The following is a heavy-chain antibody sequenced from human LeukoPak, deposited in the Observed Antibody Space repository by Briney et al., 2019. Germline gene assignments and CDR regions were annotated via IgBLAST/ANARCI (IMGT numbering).Heavy chain of an antibody. CDR3: GRALRPYCTGGSCHLDY. Sequence: PGRSLRLSCAASGFTFSSYAVHWVRQAPGKGLEWVTVISSDGNNAYYADSVKGRFSISRDNSKNTVYLQMNSLRAEDTAMYYCGRALRPYCTGGSCHLDYWGQGTLVTVSS. J-gene: IGHJ4*02. V-gene: IGHV3-30-3*01. D-gene: IGHD2-15*01. CDR1: GFTFSSYA. CDR2: ISSDGNNA.